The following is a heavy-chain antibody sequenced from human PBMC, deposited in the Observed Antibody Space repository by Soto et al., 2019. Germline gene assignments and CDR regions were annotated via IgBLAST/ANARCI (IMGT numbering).Heavy chain of an antibody. D-gene: IGHD3-16*01. CDR3: ARDGGSSFPHPNLPDY. CDR1: GFKFSSFG. J-gene: IGHJ4*02. V-gene: IGHV3-30*03. CDR2: ISYDGGNE. Sequence: QVQLVESGGGVVQPGRSLRLSCAASGFKFSSFGMHWVRQAPGKGLRWVALISYDGGNEYDADSVKGRFTISRDNSQNTLSLQMNSLRPEGTAVYYCARDGGSSFPHPNLPDYWGQGTLVTVSS.